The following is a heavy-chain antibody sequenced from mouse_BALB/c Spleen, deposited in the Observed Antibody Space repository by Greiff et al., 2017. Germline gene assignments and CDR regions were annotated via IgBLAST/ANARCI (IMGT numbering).Heavy chain of an antibody. CDR1: GYTFTSYW. V-gene: IGHV1-7*01. CDR2: INPSTGYT. Sequence: QVQLQQSGAELAKPGASVEMSCKASGYTFTSYWMHWVKQRPGQGLEWIGYINPSTGYTEYNQKFKDKATLTADKSSSTAYMQLSSLTSEDSAVYYCARVITTVASFDYWGQGTTLTVSS. J-gene: IGHJ2*01. D-gene: IGHD1-1*01. CDR3: ARVITTVASFDY.